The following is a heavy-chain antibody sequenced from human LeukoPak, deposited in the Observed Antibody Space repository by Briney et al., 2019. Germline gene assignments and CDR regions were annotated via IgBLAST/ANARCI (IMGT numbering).Heavy chain of an antibody. CDR1: GFTFSSYA. CDR2: FSGSGGST. V-gene: IGHV3-23*01. D-gene: IGHD2-21*01. J-gene: IGHJ4*02. Sequence: GGSLRLSCAASGFTFSSYAMSWVRQPPGRGLKWFSVFSGSGGSTYYADSVKGRFTISRDNSKNTLYLQMNSLRADDTAVYYCAKMPRSVAIREGFDYWGQGTLVTVSS. CDR3: AKMPRSVAIREGFDY.